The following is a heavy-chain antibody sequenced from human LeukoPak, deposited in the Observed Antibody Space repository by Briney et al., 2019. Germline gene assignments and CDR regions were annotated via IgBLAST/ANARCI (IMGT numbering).Heavy chain of an antibody. D-gene: IGHD2-21*01. J-gene: IGHJ6*03. Sequence: GESLRLSCAASGFTFNNDAMSWGRQAPGKGLEWVSAISGSGGSTYYADSVKGRFTISRENSNYMLFLHMNNLRAEDTAIYYCAKQPYNYYYLDVWGKGTTVTVSS. CDR2: ISGSGGST. CDR3: AKQPYNYYYLDV. V-gene: IGHV3-23*01. CDR1: GFTFNNDA.